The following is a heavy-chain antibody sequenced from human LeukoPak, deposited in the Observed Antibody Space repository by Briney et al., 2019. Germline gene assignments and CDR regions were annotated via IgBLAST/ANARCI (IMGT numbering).Heavy chain of an antibody. CDR1: GGSISSYY. CDR3: ARAVKSIDRAFDI. V-gene: IGHV4-59*01. J-gene: IGHJ3*02. CDR2: IYYSGST. D-gene: IGHD1-26*01. Sequence: PSETLSLTCTVSGGSISSYYWSWIRQPPGKGLEWIGYIYYSGSTNYNPSLKSRVTISVDTSKNQFSLKLSSVTAADTAVYYCARAVKSIDRAFDIWGQGTMVTVSS.